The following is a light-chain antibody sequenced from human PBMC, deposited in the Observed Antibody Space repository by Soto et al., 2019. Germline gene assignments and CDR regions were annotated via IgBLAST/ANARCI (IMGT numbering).Light chain of an antibody. CDR2: EVS. CDR3: SSYTSSSTPVV. Sequence: QPVLTQPASVSGSPGQPITISCTGTSSDVGGYNYVSWYQQHPGKAPKLMIYEVSNRPSGVSNRFSGSKSGNTASLTISGLQAEDEADYYCSSYTSSSTPVVFGGGTKLTVL. V-gene: IGLV2-14*01. CDR1: SSDVGGYNY. J-gene: IGLJ2*01.